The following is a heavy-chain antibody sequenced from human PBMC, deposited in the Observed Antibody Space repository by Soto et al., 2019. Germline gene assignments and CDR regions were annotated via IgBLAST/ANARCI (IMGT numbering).Heavy chain of an antibody. Sequence: PWETESLPCAVSGGCINSGGYSWSWIRQPPGKGLEWIGYIYHSGSTYYNPSLKSRVTISVDRSKNQFSLKLSSVTAADTAVDYAATGSASDYIDYSGQVTLFTVSS. J-gene: IGHJ4*02. D-gene: IGHD6-6*01. CDR1: GGCINSGGYS. CDR2: IYHSGST. CDR3: ATGSASDYIDY. V-gene: IGHV4-30-2*01.